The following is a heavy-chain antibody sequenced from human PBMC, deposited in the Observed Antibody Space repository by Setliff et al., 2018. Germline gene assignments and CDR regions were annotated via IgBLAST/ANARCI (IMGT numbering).Heavy chain of an antibody. CDR3: ARGPLAPFDY. CDR2: ISYGSTI. V-gene: IGHV3-48*03. D-gene: IGHD6-13*01. J-gene: IGHJ4*02. CDR1: GFTLRSYE. Sequence: PGGSLRLSCAAPGFTLRSYEMNWVRQAPGKGLEWVSYISYGSTIFYADSVKGRFTSSRDNARNSVFLQMNNLRVEDTAIYYCARGPLAPFDYWGRGILVTVSS.